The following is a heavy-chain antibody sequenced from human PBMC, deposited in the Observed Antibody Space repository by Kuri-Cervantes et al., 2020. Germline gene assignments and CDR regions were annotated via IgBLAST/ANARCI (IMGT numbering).Heavy chain of an antibody. J-gene: IGHJ4*02. Sequence: GGSLRLSCAVSGLTFSKARMSWVRQGPGKGLEWVSAISGSGGSTYYADSVKGRFAISRDNSKNTLYLQMNSLRAEDTAVYYCAKDVEQLVETYYFDYWGQGTLVTVSS. D-gene: IGHD6-6*01. CDR3: AKDVEQLVETYYFDY. CDR1: GLTFSKAR. CDR2: ISGSGGST. V-gene: IGHV3-23*01.